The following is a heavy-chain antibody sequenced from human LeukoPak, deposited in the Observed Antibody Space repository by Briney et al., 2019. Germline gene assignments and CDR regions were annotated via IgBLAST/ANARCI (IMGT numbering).Heavy chain of an antibody. CDR3: ARSVPYYDSSGYYYDAFDI. J-gene: IGHJ3*02. CDR2: IYYSGST. D-gene: IGHD3-22*01. Sequence: SQTLSLTCTVSGGSISSGGYYWSWIRQHPGKGLEWIGYIYYSGSTYYNPSLKSRVTISVDTSKNQFSLKLSSVTAADTAVYYCARSVPYYDSSGYYYDAFDIWGQGTMVTVSS. V-gene: IGHV4-31*03. CDR1: GGSISSGGYY.